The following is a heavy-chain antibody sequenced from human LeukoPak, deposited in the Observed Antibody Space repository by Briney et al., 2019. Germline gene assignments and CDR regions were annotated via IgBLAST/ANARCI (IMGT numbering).Heavy chain of an antibody. V-gene: IGHV1-18*01. CDR3: ASASLLWFGEATSFDY. CDR2: ISAYNGKT. D-gene: IGHD3-10*01. J-gene: IGHJ4*02. Sequence: ASVKVSCKASGYTFTNYYITWVRQAPGQGLEWVGWISAYNGKTNYAQKFQGRVTMTTDTSTSTAYMELRSLRSDDTAVYYCASASLLWFGEATSFDYWGQGTLVTVSS. CDR1: GYTFTNYY.